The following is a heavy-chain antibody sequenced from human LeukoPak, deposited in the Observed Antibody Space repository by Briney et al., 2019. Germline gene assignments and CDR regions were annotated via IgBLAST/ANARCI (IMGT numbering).Heavy chain of an antibody. Sequence: SETLSLTCAGYGGPFNEYYWSWIRQPPGKGLEWSREISHSGSTNYNPSLKSRVTISVDTSNNQFSLKLSSVTGADTAVYYCASGMVQGVITYDYWGQGTLVTVSS. CDR1: GGPFNEYY. J-gene: IGHJ4*02. CDR2: ISHSGST. CDR3: ASGMVQGVITYDY. D-gene: IGHD3-10*01. V-gene: IGHV4-34*01.